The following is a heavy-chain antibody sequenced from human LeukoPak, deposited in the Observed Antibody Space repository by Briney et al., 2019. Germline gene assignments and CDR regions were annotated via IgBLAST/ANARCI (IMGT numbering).Heavy chain of an antibody. CDR3: ARDVGSGWSLLDY. Sequence: SETLSLTCTVSGGSISSYYWSWIRQPPGKGLEWIGYIYYSGSTNYNPSLKSRVTISVDTSKNQFSLKLSSVTAADTAVYYCARDVGSGWSLLDYWGQGTLVTVS. CDR1: GGSISSYY. J-gene: IGHJ4*02. CDR2: IYYSGST. V-gene: IGHV4-59*01. D-gene: IGHD6-19*01.